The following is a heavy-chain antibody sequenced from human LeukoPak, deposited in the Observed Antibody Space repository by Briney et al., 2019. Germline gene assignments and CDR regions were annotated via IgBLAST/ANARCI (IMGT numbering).Heavy chain of an antibody. CDR1: GYTFTGYY. CDR3: ARDGRGHWDTRIWYLGNWFDP. Sequence: ASVKLSCKASGYTFTGYYIHWVRQAPGQGPEWMGWISTYRGNTHYAQELQGRVTLTTDTSTSTAYMDLRSLRSDDTAVYYCARDGRGHWDTRIWYLGNWFDPWGQGTLVTVSS. D-gene: IGHD6-13*01. J-gene: IGHJ5*02. V-gene: IGHV1-18*04. CDR2: ISTYRGNT.